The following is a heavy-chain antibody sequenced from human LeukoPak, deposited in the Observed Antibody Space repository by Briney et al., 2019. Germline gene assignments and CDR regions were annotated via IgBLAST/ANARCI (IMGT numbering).Heavy chain of an antibody. CDR1: GYTFSSYG. J-gene: IGHJ4*02. D-gene: IGHD3-16*02. CDR3: ARDQYDSVWGSHRPYFDY. V-gene: IGHV1-18*01. CDR2: ISVYNGNP. Sequence: ASVKVSCKASGYTFSSYGISWVRQAPGQGLEWMGWISVYNGNPEYAQKFQGRVIMTTDTSTSTAYMELRSLRSDDTAVYYCARDQYDSVWGSHRPYFDYWGQGTLVTVSS.